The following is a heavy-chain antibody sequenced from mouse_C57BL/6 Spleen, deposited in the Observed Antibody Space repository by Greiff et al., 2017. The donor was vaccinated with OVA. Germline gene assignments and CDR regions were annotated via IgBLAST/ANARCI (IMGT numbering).Heavy chain of an antibody. Sequence: QVQLQQSGAELVMPGASVKLSCKASGYTFTSYWMHWVKQRPGQGLEWIGEIDPSDSYTNYNQKFKGKSTLTVDKSSSTAYMQLSSLTSEDSAVYYCARASYYSNYGGFAYWGQGTLVTVSA. J-gene: IGHJ3*01. CDR1: GYTFTSYW. V-gene: IGHV1-69*01. D-gene: IGHD2-5*01. CDR2: IDPSDSYT. CDR3: ARASYYSNYGGFAY.